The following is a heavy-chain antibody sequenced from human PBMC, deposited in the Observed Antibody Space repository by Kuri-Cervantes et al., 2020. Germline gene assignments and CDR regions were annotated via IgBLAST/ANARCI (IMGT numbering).Heavy chain of an antibody. D-gene: IGHD4-17*01. CDR3: ARGDYGDPLDY. J-gene: IGHJ4*02. V-gene: IGHV4-39*01. CDR1: GGSNSSSSYY. CDR2: IYYSGST. Sequence: SETLSLTCTVSGGSNSSSSYYWGWIRQPPGKGLEWIGSIYYSGSTYYNPSLKSRVTISVDTSKNQFSLKLSSVTAADTAVYYCARGDYGDPLDYWGQGTLVTVSS.